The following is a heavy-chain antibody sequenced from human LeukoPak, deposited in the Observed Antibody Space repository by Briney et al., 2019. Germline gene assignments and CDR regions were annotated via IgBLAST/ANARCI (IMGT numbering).Heavy chain of an antibody. V-gene: IGHV3-9*01. CDR3: ARGLSYYYDSSGHAVDY. J-gene: IGHJ4*02. Sequence: GGSLRLSCTASGFTFDDFAMHWVRQAPGKGLEWVSSINWNSGSIGYADSVKGRFTISRDNAKNSLYLQMNSLRAEDTALYHCARGLSYYYDSSGHAVDYWGQGTLVTVSS. D-gene: IGHD3-22*01. CDR1: GFTFDDFA. CDR2: INWNSGSI.